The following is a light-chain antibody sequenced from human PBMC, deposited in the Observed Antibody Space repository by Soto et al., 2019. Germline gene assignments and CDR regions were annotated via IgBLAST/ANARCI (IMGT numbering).Light chain of an antibody. CDR2: EVS. Sequence: QSALTQPASVSGSPGQSITISCTGTSSDVGGYNYVSWFQQHPGIVPKLMIYEVSNRPSGVSNRFSGSKSVNTAYLTISGVQSEDEADYYCISYTSKSTWVFGGGTKLTVL. CDR1: SSDVGGYNY. V-gene: IGLV2-14*01. J-gene: IGLJ2*01. CDR3: ISYTSKSTWV.